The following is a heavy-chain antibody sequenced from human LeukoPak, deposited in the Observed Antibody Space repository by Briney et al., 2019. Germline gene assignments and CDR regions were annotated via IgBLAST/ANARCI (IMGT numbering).Heavy chain of an antibody. Sequence: GGSLRLSCVASGFTFSSSWMSWVRQAPEKGLEWVANINQDGSEKYYVDSVKGRFTISRDNAKNSLYLQTNSLRAEDTAVYYCARALGAYASFWGQGTLVTVSS. J-gene: IGHJ4*02. CDR1: GFTFSSSW. CDR3: ARALGAYASF. V-gene: IGHV3-7*03. CDR2: INQDGSEK. D-gene: IGHD5-12*01.